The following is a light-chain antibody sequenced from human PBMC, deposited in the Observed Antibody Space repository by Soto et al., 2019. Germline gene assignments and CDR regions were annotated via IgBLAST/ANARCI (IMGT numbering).Light chain of an antibody. Sequence: QSALTQPASVSGSPGQSMTISCAGTSSDVGGYSYVSWYQHHPGKAPKLMIYDVSNRPSGVSNRFSGSKSGNTASLIISGLQAEDEADYYCSSYTSSSTLSTYVFGTGTKLTVL. V-gene: IGLV2-14*03. CDR3: SSYTSSSTLSTYV. CDR2: DVS. CDR1: SSDVGGYSY. J-gene: IGLJ1*01.